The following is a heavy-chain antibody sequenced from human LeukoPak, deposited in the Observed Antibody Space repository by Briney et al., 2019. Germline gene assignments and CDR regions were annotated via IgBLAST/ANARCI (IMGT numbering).Heavy chain of an antibody. Sequence: ASVKVSCKASGGTFSSYAISWVRQAPGQGLEWMGGIIPIFGTANYAQKFQGRVTITADESTSTAYMELSSLRSEDTAVYYGARGRDYYYYMDVWGKGTTVTISS. CDR2: IIPIFGTA. V-gene: IGHV1-69*13. CDR1: GGTFSSYA. CDR3: ARGRDYYYYMDV. J-gene: IGHJ6*03.